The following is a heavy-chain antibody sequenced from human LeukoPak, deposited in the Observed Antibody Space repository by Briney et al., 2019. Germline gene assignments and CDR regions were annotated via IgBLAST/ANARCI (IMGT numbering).Heavy chain of an antibody. Sequence: GESLKISCKGSGYSFTRHWIGWVRQMPGKGLEWMGIIYPGDSDTKYSPSFQGQVTISADKSIITAYLQWGSLKASDTAMYYCARTSYDSSGYSFDFDYWGQGTLVTVSS. J-gene: IGHJ4*02. CDR1: GYSFTRHW. V-gene: IGHV5-51*01. CDR3: ARTSYDSSGYSFDFDY. CDR2: IYPGDSDT. D-gene: IGHD3-22*01.